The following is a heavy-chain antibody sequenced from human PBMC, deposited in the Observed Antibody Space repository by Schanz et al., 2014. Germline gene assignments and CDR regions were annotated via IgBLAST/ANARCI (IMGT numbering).Heavy chain of an antibody. Sequence: QVHLEQSGPEVKKPGASVKVSCKASGYSFTDYAIHWVRQAPGRGLEWMGGFHHEDGDTVYAQKFQGRVIMTEDTSTDTAYVELSRLTSEDTGVYYCATETSRTWFYNGVDVWGQGTTVTVSS. CDR2: FHHEDGDT. CDR3: ATETSRTWFYNGVDV. V-gene: IGHV1-24*01. CDR1: GYSFTDYA. J-gene: IGHJ6*02. D-gene: IGHD2-2*01.